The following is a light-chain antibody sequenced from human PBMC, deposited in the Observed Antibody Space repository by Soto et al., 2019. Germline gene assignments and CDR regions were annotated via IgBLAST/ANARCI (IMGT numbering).Light chain of an antibody. Sequence: ELLLTQSPAALSLSPGEIATLSCRASQSVRSYLAWYQQKPGQAPRLLIYDASNSATGTPARFSGSGSGTDFTLTISSLAPEDFEVYYCQQRSNWWTFGQGTKVDIK. V-gene: IGKV3-11*01. CDR2: DAS. J-gene: IGKJ1*01. CDR1: QSVRSY. CDR3: QQRSNWWT.